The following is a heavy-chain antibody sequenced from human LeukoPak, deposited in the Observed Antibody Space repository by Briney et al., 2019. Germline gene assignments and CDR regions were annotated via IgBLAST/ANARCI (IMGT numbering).Heavy chain of an antibody. CDR3: ARKQKTGTALGAFDI. J-gene: IGHJ3*02. D-gene: IGHD1-7*01. V-gene: IGHV3-21*01. CDR1: GFTFSNYR. CDR2: ISSGGGYI. Sequence: GGSLRLSCAASGFTFSNYRMNWVRQAPGKGLQWVSSISSGGGYIYYADSVKGRFTISRDNARNSLYLQMNTLRAEDTAVYYCARKQKTGTALGAFDIWGQGTMVTVSS.